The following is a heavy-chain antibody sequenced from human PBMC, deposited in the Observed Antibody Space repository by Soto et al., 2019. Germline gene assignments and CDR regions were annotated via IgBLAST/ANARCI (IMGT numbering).Heavy chain of an antibody. Sequence: GGSLRLSCAASGFTFSSYAMSWVRQAPGKGLEWVSAISGSGGSTYYADSVKGRFTISRDNSKNTLYLQMNSLRAEDTAVYYCAKSKVERYYYDSSGTFDYWGQGTLVTVSS. CDR2: ISGSGGST. D-gene: IGHD3-22*01. CDR1: GFTFSSYA. V-gene: IGHV3-23*01. J-gene: IGHJ4*02. CDR3: AKSKVERYYYDSSGTFDY.